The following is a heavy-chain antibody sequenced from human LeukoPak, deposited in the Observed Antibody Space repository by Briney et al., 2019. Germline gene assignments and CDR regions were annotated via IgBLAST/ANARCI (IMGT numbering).Heavy chain of an antibody. Sequence: PGGSLRLSCEASGFTFRSYAMSWVRQAPGKGLEWVSAISNSGASTYYAGSVKGRFTISRDNSKNTLSLRLNGLGAEDTAMYFCAKDRSPYENEGQDYWGQGTLVTVSS. CDR1: GFTFRSYA. D-gene: IGHD3-22*01. J-gene: IGHJ4*02. CDR3: AKDRSPYENEGQDY. CDR2: ISNSGAST. V-gene: IGHV3-23*01.